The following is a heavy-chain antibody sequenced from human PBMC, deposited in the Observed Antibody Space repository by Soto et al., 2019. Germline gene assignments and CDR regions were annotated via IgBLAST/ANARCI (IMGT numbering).Heavy chain of an antibody. CDR3: ARDPGYSYGYN. D-gene: IGHD5-18*01. CDR1: GYTFISYA. CDR2: INAGNGNT. Sequence: ASVKVSCKASGYTFISYAMNWVRQAPGQRLEWMGWINAGNGNTKYSQKFQDRVTITRDTSASTAYMELSSLRSEDTAVYYCARDPGYSYGYNWGQGTLVTVPQ. J-gene: IGHJ4*02. V-gene: IGHV1-3*01.